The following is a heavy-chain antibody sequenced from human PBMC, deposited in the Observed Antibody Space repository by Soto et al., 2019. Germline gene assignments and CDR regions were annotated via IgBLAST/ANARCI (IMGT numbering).Heavy chain of an antibody. CDR2: IIPIFGTA. CDR1: GGTFSSYA. CDR3: ARAPITIFGVVPVGWFDP. V-gene: IGHV1-69*06. D-gene: IGHD3-3*01. Sequence: PSVKVSCKAAGGTFSSYAISCVRQAPGQGLEWMGGIIPIFGTANYAQKFQGRVTITADKSTSTAYMELSSLRSEDTAVYYCARAPITIFGVVPVGWFDPWGQGTLVTVSS. J-gene: IGHJ5*02.